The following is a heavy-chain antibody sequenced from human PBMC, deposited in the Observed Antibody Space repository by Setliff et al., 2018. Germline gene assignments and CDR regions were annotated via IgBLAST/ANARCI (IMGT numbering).Heavy chain of an antibody. J-gene: IGHJ4*02. D-gene: IGHD5-12*01. CDR3: ARGGTFRYFGF. CDR1: GASVRSHY. CDR2: IFYSGDT. Sequence: SETLSLTCTVSGASVRSHYWSWIRQPPGKGLEWIGFIFYSGDTKSNPSLKSRVTMSVDTSKNQFSLKLSSVTAADTAVYYCARGGTFRYFGFWGQGAPVTVSS. V-gene: IGHV4-59*02.